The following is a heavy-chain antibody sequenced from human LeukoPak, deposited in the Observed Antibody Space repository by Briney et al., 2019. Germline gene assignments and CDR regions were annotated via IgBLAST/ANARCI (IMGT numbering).Heavy chain of an antibody. CDR1: GGTFSSYA. D-gene: IGHD3-9*01. CDR2: IIPIFGTA. Sequence: SVKVSCKASGGTFSSYAISWVRQAPGQGLEWMGGIIPIFGTANYAQKFQGRVTITADESTSTAYMELSSLRSEDTAVYYCARGLRYFDWLFDNWGQGTLVTVSS. CDR3: ARGLRYFDWLFDN. J-gene: IGHJ4*02. V-gene: IGHV1-69*01.